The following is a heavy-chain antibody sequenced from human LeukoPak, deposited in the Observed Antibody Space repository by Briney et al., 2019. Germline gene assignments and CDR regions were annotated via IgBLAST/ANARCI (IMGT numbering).Heavy chain of an antibody. CDR2: INPSGGST. J-gene: IGHJ4*02. CDR3: ARAGVDYYYGSGSYNEYYFDY. V-gene: IGHV1-46*01. Sequence: ASVKVSCKASGYTFTSYYMHWVRQAPGQGLEWMGIINPSGGSTSYAQKFQGRVTMTRDTSTSTVYMELSSLRSEDTAVYYCARAGVDYYYGSGSYNEYYFDYWGQGTLVTVSS. D-gene: IGHD3-10*01. CDR1: GYTFTSYY.